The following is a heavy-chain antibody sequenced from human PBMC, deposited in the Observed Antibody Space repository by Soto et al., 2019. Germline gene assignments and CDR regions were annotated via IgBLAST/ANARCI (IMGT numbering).Heavy chain of an antibody. V-gene: IGHV4-34*01. CDR3: ARGRLDDCGWGSSRYHFDY. D-gene: IGHD3-16*02. CDR2: INHSGST. CDR1: CGSISSGGSY. Sequence: SETLSLTCAVSCGSISSGGSYWSWIRQPPGKGLEWIGEINHSGSTNYNPALKSRVTIPVYTSKNQFSLKLSSVTAADTAVSYCARGRLDDCGWGSSRYHFDYWGQGTLVTVSA. J-gene: IGHJ4*02.